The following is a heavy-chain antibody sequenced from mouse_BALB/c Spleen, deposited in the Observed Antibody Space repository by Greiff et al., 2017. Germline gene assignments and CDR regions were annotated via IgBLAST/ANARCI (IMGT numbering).Heavy chain of an antibody. CDR2: INPSTGYT. CDR3: ARYGYDGYAMDY. Sequence: QVQLKQSGAELAKPGASVKMSCKASGYTFTSYWMHWVKQRPGQGLEWIGYINPSTGYTEYNQKFKDKATLTADKSSSTAYMQLSSLTSEDSAVYYCARYGYDGYAMDYWGQGTSVTVSS. CDR1: GYTFTSYW. J-gene: IGHJ4*01. D-gene: IGHD2-2*01. V-gene: IGHV1-7*01.